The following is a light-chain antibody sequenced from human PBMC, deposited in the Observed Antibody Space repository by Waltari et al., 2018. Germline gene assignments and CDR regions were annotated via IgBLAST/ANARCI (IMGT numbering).Light chain of an antibody. CDR2: GAS. V-gene: IGKV3-15*01. CDR3: QQYYHWVA. CDR1: ESVSSN. Sequence: EIVMTQSPATLSVSPGERATLSCRARESVSSNVAWYQQKPGQAPRLLIYGASTRATGVPAKFRGSGSGTDFTLTISSLQSEDFAVYYCQQYYHWVAFGGGTWVQIK. J-gene: IGKJ4*01.